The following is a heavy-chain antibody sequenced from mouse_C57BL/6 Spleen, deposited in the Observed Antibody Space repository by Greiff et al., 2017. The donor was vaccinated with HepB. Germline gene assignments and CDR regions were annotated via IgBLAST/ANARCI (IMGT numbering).Heavy chain of an antibody. CDR3: AREEVYLGLDY. CDR2: INPNNGGT. J-gene: IGHJ2*01. V-gene: IGHV1-26*01. D-gene: IGHD5-1-1*01. Sequence: EVQLQQSGPELVKPGASVKISCKASGYTFTDYYMNWVKQSHGKSLEWIGDINPNNGGTSYNQKFKGKATLTVDKSSSTAYMELRSLTSEDSAVYYAAREEVYLGLDYWGQGTTLTVSS. CDR1: GYTFTDYY.